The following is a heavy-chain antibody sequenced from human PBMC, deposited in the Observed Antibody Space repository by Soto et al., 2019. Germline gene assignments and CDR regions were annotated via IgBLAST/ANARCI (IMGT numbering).Heavy chain of an antibody. V-gene: IGHV1-24*01. D-gene: IGHD3-3*01. Sequence: QVQLVQSGAEVKKPGASVKVSCKVSGYTLTELSMHWVRQAPGKGLEWMGGFDPEDGETIYAQKFQGXVXXXXXXXXXXXXXXXXXXXXXXXXXXYXATGRLVYDFWSGYLDYWGQGTLVTVXX. CDR1: GYTLTELS. CDR3: ATGRLVYDFWSGYLDY. J-gene: IGHJ4*02. CDR2: FDPEDGET.